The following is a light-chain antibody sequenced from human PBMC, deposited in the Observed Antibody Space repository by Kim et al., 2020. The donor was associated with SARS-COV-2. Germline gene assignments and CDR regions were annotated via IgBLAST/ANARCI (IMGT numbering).Light chain of an antibody. CDR2: KAS. CDR1: QSIDNY. CDR3: QQYKSYRYT. Sequence: IQMTQSPSTLSASVGDRVSVTCRASQSIDNYLAWYQQKPGKAPKALIYKASSLESGVPSRFSGSGFGTEFTLTISGLQPDDFATYYCQQYKSYRYTFGQGTKLEI. J-gene: IGKJ2*01. V-gene: IGKV1-5*03.